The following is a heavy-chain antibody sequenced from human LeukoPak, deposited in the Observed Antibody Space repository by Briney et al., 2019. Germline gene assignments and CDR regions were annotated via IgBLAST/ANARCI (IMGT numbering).Heavy chain of an antibody. CDR2: ISYDGSNK. D-gene: IGHD6-13*01. J-gene: IGHJ6*03. CDR1: GFTFSSYA. V-gene: IGHV3-30-3*01. Sequence: GGSLRLSFAASGFTFSSYAMHWVRQAPGKGLEWVAVISYDGSNKYYADSVKGRFTISRDNAKNTLYLQMNSLRAEDTAVYYCARGALIRSSRYYYYYYMDVWGKGTTVTVSS. CDR3: ARGALIRSSRYYYYYYMDV.